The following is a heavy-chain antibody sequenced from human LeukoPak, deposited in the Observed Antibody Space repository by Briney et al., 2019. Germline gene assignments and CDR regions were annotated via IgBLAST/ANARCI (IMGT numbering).Heavy chain of an antibody. CDR1: GGSISSYY. V-gene: IGHV4-4*07. Sequence: PSETLSLTCTVSGGSISSYYWSWIRQPAGKGLEWIGRIYTSGSTNYNPSLKSRVTMSVDTSKNQFSLKLSSVTAADTAVYYCARDTAGMRDQLLYNYMDVWGKGTTVTVSS. CDR3: ARDTAGMRDQLLYNYMDV. J-gene: IGHJ6*03. D-gene: IGHD2-2*01. CDR2: IYTSGST.